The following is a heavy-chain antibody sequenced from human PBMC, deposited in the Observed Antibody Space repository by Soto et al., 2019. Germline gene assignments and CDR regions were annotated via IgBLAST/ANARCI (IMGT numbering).Heavy chain of an antibody. CDR3: ARGADDSSGYYLTPYYFDY. CDR2: IYYSGST. CDR1: GGSISSYY. D-gene: IGHD3-22*01. J-gene: IGHJ4*02. V-gene: IGHV4-59*01. Sequence: SETLSLTCTVSGGSISSYYWSWIRQPPGKGLEWIGYIYYSGSTNYNPSLKSRVTISVDTSKNQFSLKLSSVTAADTAVYYCARGADDSSGYYLTPYYFDYWGQGTLVTVSS.